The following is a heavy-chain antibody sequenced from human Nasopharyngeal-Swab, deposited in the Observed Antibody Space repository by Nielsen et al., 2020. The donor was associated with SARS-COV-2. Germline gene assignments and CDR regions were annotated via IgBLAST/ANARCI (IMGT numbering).Heavy chain of an antibody. D-gene: IGHD1/OR15-1a*01. J-gene: IGHJ5*02. Sequence: WIRQPPGQGLEWVSYISSSSSTIYYADSVKGRFTISRDNAKNSLYLQMNSLRAEDTAVYYCARGGRWWATTSRANNWFDPWGQGTLVTVSS. CDR3: ARGGRWWATTSRANNWFDP. CDR2: ISSSSSTI. V-gene: IGHV3-48*04.